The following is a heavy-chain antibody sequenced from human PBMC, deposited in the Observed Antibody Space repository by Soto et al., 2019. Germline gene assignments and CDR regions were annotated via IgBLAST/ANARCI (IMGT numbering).Heavy chain of an antibody. D-gene: IGHD3-22*01. Sequence: EVQVLESGGGLAQPGGSLRLSCVDSGFTFKNYAMSWVRQVPGKGLEWVSGISGSGNTYYADSVKGRFTISRDNSKNTLYLQMISLRTEDTAVYHCAISGGYDNTSPFDYWGQGTQVTVSS. CDR1: GFTFKNYA. CDR2: ISGSGNT. J-gene: IGHJ4*02. V-gene: IGHV3-23*01. CDR3: AISGGYDNTSPFDY.